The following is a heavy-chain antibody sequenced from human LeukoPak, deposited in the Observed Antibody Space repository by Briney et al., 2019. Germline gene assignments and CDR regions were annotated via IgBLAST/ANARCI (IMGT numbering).Heavy chain of an antibody. CDR2: INHSGST. D-gene: IGHD4-23*01. CDR3: ARDSYGGNSPDY. Sequence: SPSETLSLTCTVSGGSVSSGSHYWSWIRQPPGKGLEWIGEINHSGSTNYNPSLKSRVTISVDTSKNQFSLKLSSVTAADTAVYYCARDSYGGNSPDYWGQGTLVTVSS. J-gene: IGHJ4*02. V-gene: IGHV4-39*07. CDR1: GGSVSSGSHY.